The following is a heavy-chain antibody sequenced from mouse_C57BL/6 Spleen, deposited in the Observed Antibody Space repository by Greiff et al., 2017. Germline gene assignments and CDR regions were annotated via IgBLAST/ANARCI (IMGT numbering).Heavy chain of an antibody. Sequence: EVQLVESGGDLVKPGGSLKLSCAASGFTFSSYGMSWVRQTPDKRLEWVATISSGGSCTYYPDSVKGRFTISRDNAKTTLYLQMSSLKSEDTAMYYCAMRSDYDSSYYSMDDWGQGTSVTVSS. D-gene: IGHD2-4*01. CDR1: GFTFSSYG. J-gene: IGHJ4*01. CDR3: AMRSDYDSSYYSMDD. CDR2: ISSGGSCT. V-gene: IGHV5-6*01.